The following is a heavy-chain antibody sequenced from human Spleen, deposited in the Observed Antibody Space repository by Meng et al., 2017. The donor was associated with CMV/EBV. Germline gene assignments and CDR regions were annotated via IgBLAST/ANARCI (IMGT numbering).Heavy chain of an antibody. V-gene: IGHV3-30*02. CDR1: GFTFSSYG. CDR3: TRASALNYFDP. CDR2: IRSDGSNI. J-gene: IGHJ5*02. D-gene: IGHD5-24*01. Sequence: GESLKISCAASGFTFSSYGMHWVRQAPGKGLEWVAFIRSDGSNIHYADSVKGRFTISRDNSNNTLYLQMNGLRSDDTAVYYCTRASALNYFDPWGQGTLVTVSS.